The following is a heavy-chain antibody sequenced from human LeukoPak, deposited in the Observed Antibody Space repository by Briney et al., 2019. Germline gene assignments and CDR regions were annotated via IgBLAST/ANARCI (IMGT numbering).Heavy chain of an antibody. Sequence: GASVKVSCKASGYTFTGYYMHWVRQAPGQGLEWMGWISPNSGGTNYAQKFQGKVTMTRDTSISTAYMELSRLRSDDTALYYCARSPLSCSSGVCYFFDFWGRGTLVTVSS. CDR1: GYTFTGYY. D-gene: IGHD2-8*01. CDR3: ARSPLSCSSGVCYFFDF. CDR2: ISPNSGGT. V-gene: IGHV1-2*02. J-gene: IGHJ4*02.